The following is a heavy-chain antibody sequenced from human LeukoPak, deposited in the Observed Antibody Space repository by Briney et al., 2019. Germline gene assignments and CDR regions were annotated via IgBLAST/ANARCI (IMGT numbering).Heavy chain of an antibody. CDR2: ISWNSGSI. CDR1: GFAFDDYA. Sequence: PGGSLRLSCAASGFAFDDYAMHWVRQAPGKGLEWVSGISWNSGSIGYADSVKGRFTISRDNAKSSLYLQMNSLRAEDTALYYCAKSPSYDILTGYPSFDYWGQGTLVTVSS. V-gene: IGHV3-9*01. D-gene: IGHD3-9*01. J-gene: IGHJ4*02. CDR3: AKSPSYDILTGYPSFDY.